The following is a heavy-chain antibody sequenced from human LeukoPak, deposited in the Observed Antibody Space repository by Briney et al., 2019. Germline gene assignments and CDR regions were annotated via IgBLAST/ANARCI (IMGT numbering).Heavy chain of an antibody. CDR2: ISAYNGNT. CDR1: GYTFISYG. CDR3: ARGRYSYVSGNYYYYGMDV. J-gene: IGHJ6*02. V-gene: IGHV1-18*01. Sequence: ASVKVSCKASGYTFISYGISWVRQAPGQGLEWMGWISAYNGNTNYAQKLQGRVTMTTDTSTSTAYMELRSLRSDDTAVYYCARGRYSYVSGNYYYYGMDVWGQGTTVTASS. D-gene: IGHD5-18*01.